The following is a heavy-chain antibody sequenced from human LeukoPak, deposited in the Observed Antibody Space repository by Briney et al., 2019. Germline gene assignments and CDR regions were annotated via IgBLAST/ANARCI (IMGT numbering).Heavy chain of an antibody. V-gene: IGHV3-64*01. D-gene: IGHD3-10*01. CDR2: ISSNGGST. Sequence: QTGGSLRLSCAASGFTFSSYAMHWVRQAPGKGLEYVSAISSNGGSTYYANSVKGRFTISRDNSKNTLYLQMGSLRAEDMAVYYCARGVTMADYWGQGTLVTVSS. J-gene: IGHJ4*02. CDR3: ARGVTMADY. CDR1: GFTFSSYA.